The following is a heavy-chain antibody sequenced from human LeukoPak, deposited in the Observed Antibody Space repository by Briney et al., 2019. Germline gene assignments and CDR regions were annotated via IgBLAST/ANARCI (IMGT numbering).Heavy chain of an antibody. CDR2: INHSGST. V-gene: IGHV4-34*01. Sequence: XETLSLTCAVYGGSFSGYYWSWIRQPPGKGLEWIGEINHSGSTNYNPSLKSRVTISVDTSKNQFSLKLSSVTAADTAVYYCARGRSSGWYRGNFQHWGQGTLVTVSS. J-gene: IGHJ1*01. CDR1: GGSFSGYY. D-gene: IGHD6-19*01. CDR3: ARGRSSGWYRGNFQH.